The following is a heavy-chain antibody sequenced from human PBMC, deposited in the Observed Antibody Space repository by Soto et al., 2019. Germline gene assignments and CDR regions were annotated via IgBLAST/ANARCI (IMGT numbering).Heavy chain of an antibody. J-gene: IGHJ4*02. D-gene: IGHD6-6*01. V-gene: IGHV4-31*03. Sequence: PSETLSLTCTVSGGSISSGGYYWSWIRQHPGKGLEWIGYIYYSGSTYYNPSLKSRVTISVDTSKNQFSLKLSSVTAADTAVYYCARVPFEYSSSSADYWGQGTLVTVSS. CDR2: IYYSGST. CDR1: GGSISSGGYY. CDR3: ARVPFEYSSSSADY.